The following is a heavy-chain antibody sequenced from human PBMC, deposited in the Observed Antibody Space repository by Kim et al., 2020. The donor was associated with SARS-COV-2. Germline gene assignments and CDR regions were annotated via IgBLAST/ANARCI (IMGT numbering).Heavy chain of an antibody. J-gene: IGHJ6*02. V-gene: IGHV4-34*01. Sequence: SETLSLTCAVYGGSFSGYYWSWIRQSPGKGLEWIGEINHSGAISHNPSLKSRLTISMDTSKNQFSLKLTSVTAADTAFYFCARGRAGFVPSPVLGLGTYYEYFIMDVWGHGTAVTVAS. CDR3: ARGRAGFVPSPVLGLGTYYEYFIMDV. CDR1: GGSFSGYY. CDR2: INHSGAI. D-gene: IGHD3-3*01.